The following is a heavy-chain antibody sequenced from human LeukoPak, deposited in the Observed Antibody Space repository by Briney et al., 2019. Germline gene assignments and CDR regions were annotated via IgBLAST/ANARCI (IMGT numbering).Heavy chain of an antibody. J-gene: IGHJ4*02. V-gene: IGHV4-61*01. Sequence: SETLSLTCTVSGGFVSSGSYYWSWIRQPPGKGLEWIGYIYYSGSTNYNPSLKSRVTISVDTSKNQFSLKLSSVTAADTAVYYCARDSYGDLNYWGQGTLVTVSS. CDR2: IYYSGST. D-gene: IGHD4-17*01. CDR1: GGFVSSGSYY. CDR3: ARDSYGDLNY.